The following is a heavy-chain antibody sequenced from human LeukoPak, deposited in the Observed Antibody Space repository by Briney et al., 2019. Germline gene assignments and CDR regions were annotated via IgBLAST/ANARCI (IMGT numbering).Heavy chain of an antibody. Sequence: ASVKVSCKASGYIFTVYQMHWVRQAPGHGLEWMRWIDPKSGATTYAQTFQGRVTMTRDTSVSTAYVELSRLQSDDTAVYYCARFSPYSNSSGGAFWGQGTLVTVSS. CDR1: GYIFTVYQ. CDR3: ARFSPYSNSSGGAF. D-gene: IGHD6-6*01. CDR2: IDPKSGAT. J-gene: IGHJ4*02. V-gene: IGHV1-2*02.